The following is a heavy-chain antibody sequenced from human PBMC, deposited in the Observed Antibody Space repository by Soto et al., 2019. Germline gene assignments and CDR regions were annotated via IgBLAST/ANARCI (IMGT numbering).Heavy chain of an antibody. CDR1: GGSISSGGYY. V-gene: IGHV4-31*03. CDR3: ARTPIYGDSGVSYYYYGMDV. Sequence: PSETLSLTCTVSGGSISSGGYYWSWIRQHPGKGLEWIGYIYYSGSTYYNPSLKSRVTISVDTSKSQFSLKLSSVTAADTAVYYCARTPIYGDSGVSYYYYGMDVWGQGTTVTVPS. CDR2: IYYSGST. D-gene: IGHD4-17*01. J-gene: IGHJ6*02.